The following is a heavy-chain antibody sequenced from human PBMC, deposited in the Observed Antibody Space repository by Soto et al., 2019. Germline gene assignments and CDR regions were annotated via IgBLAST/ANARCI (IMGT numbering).Heavy chain of an antibody. Sequence: LRLSCAASGFTFSSYWMSWVRQAPGKGLEWVANIKQDGSEKYYVDSVKGRFTISRDNAKNSLYLQMNSLRAEDTAVYYCARGIRFLEWLRPHYYGMDVWGQGTTVTVSS. V-gene: IGHV3-7*04. CDR2: IKQDGSEK. J-gene: IGHJ6*02. CDR1: GFTFSSYW. CDR3: ARGIRFLEWLRPHYYGMDV. D-gene: IGHD3-3*01.